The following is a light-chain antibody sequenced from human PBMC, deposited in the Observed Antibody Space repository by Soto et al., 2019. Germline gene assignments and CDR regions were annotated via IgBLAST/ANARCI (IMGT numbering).Light chain of an antibody. CDR1: KRVLDSSNNKNY. CDR2: WAS. Sequence: DNVMTRPPHSTPASPPERATTICETAKRVLDSSNNKNYLAWYQLKPGQPPKLLIYWASTRESGVPARFSGSRSGTDFTLTISSLQAEDVAVYYCQQYYSTPPAFGQGTKVDIK. J-gene: IGKJ1*01. CDR3: QQYYSTPPA. V-gene: IGKV4-1*01.